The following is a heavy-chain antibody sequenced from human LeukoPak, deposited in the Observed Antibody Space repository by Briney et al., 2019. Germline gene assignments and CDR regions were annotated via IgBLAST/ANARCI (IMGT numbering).Heavy chain of an antibody. CDR3: ARRHFTYCSSTSCYSGDDFDY. CDR1: GGSISSYY. V-gene: IGHV4-59*12. CDR2: IYYSGST. D-gene: IGHD2-2*02. J-gene: IGHJ4*02. Sequence: PSETLSLTCTVSGGSISSYYWSWIRQPPGKGLEWIGYIYYSGSTNYNPSLKSRVTISVDTSKNQFSLKLSSVTAADTAVYYCARRHFTYCSSTSCYSGDDFDYWGQGTLVTVSS.